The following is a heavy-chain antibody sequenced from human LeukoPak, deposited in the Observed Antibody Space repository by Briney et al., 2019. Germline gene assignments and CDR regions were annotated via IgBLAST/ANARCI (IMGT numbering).Heavy chain of an antibody. CDR3: ARGGGYYDSSGYIIDY. D-gene: IGHD3-22*01. V-gene: IGHV3-48*01. CDR1: GFTFSSYS. Sequence: GGSLRLSCAASGFTFSSYSMNWVRQAPGKGLEWVSYISSSSSTIYYADSVKGRFTISRDNAKNSLYLQMNSLRAEDTAVYYCARGGGYYDSSGYIIDYWGQGTLVTVSS. CDR2: ISSSSSTI. J-gene: IGHJ4*02.